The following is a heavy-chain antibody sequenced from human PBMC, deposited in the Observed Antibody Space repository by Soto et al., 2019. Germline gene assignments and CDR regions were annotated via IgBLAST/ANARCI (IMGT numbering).Heavy chain of an antibody. D-gene: IGHD2-2*02. CDR3: ARTSYCSSTSCYKVDS. Sequence: PGESLKISCKGSGYSLTSYWIGWMRQTPGKGLEWMGMIYLGDSNTRYSPSFEGQVTISADKSTTTAYLQWSSLKASDSAMYYCARTSYCSSTSCYKVDSWGPGTLVTVSS. J-gene: IGHJ4*02. CDR1: GYSLTSYW. V-gene: IGHV5-51*01. CDR2: IYLGDSNT.